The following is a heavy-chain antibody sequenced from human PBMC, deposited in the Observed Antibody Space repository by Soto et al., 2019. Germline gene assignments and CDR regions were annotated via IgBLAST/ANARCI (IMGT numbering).Heavy chain of an antibody. D-gene: IGHD6-6*01. Sequence: GGSLRLSCAASGFTFSSYAMHWVRQAPGKGLEWVAVISYDGSNKYYADSVKGRFTISRDNSKNTLYLQMNSLRAEDTAVYYCARSGPDSSSYYFDYWGQGTLVTVSS. CDR2: ISYDGSNK. J-gene: IGHJ4*02. CDR1: GFTFSSYA. CDR3: ARSGPDSSSYYFDY. V-gene: IGHV3-30-3*01.